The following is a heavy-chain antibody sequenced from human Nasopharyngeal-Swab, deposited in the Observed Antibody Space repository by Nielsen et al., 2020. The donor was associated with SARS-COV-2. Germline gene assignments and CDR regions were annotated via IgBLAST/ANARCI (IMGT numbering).Heavy chain of an antibody. J-gene: IGHJ6*02. V-gene: IGHV7-4-1*02. CDR3: ARDHRTTIFGVVIIQGYYGMDV. Sequence: VRQMPGKGLEWMGWINTNTGNPTYAQGFTGRFVFSLDTSVGTAYLQISSLKAEDTAVYYCARDHRTTIFGVVIIQGYYGMDVWGQGTTVTVSS. CDR2: INTNTGNP. D-gene: IGHD3-3*01.